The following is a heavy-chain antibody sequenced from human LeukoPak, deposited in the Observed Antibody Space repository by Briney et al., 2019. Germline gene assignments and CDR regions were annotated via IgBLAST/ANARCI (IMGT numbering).Heavy chain of an antibody. J-gene: IGHJ4*02. CDR2: VSSSGGTT. CDR1: GFTFSSYG. V-gene: IGHV3-23*01. D-gene: IGHD1-14*01. CDR3: AKPAKTDYADY. Sequence: GGTLRLSCAASGFTFSSYGMSWVRQAPGKGLEWVSAVSSSGGTTYYADSVKGRFTISRDNSKNTLSLQMNSLRAEDTALYYCAKPAKTDYADYWGQGTLVTVSS.